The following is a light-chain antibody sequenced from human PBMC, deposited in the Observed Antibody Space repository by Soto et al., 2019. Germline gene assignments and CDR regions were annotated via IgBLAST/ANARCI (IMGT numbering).Light chain of an antibody. J-gene: IGKJ2*01. CDR1: QSVSSY. V-gene: IGKV3-11*01. CDR3: QQRSNWPT. CDR2: DAS. Sequence: EIVLTQSPATLSLSPGERATLSCRASQSVSSYLAWYQQKPGQAPRLLIYDASNRATGIPARFSGSGSGTDFTLTTSSLEPEDFAVYYCQQRSNWPTFGQGTKLESK.